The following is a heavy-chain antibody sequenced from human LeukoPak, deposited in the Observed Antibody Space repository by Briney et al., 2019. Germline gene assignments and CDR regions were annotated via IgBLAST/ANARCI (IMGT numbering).Heavy chain of an antibody. CDR1: GGSISSNNW. CDR2: IYHSGNT. Sequence: SGTLSLTCSVSGGSISSNNWWTWVRQPPGKGLERIGEIYHSGNTNYNPSLKSRVTISLDKSNNHFSLKMNSVTAADTAVYYCARGSGWYYYGMDVWGQGTTVTVSS. J-gene: IGHJ6*02. CDR3: ARGSGWYYYGMDV. V-gene: IGHV4-4*02. D-gene: IGHD6-19*01.